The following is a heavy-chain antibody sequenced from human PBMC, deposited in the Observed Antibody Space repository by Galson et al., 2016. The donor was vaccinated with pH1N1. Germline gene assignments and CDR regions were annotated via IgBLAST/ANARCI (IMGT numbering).Heavy chain of an antibody. J-gene: IGHJ4*02. V-gene: IGHV4-39*01. CDR3: ARLWYGEYIDY. Sequence: WIRQPPGKGLEWIANIYYTGNTYYDASLQSRVTISVDTSQNQFSLKVKSVIAADTAVYYCARLWYGEYIDYWGQGTRVSVSS. D-gene: IGHD3-10*01. CDR2: IYYTGNT.